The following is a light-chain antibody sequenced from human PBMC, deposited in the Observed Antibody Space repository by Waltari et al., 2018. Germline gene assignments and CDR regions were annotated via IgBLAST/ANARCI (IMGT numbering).Light chain of an antibody. V-gene: IGLV2-23*02. CDR3: CSLAGSSSLI. Sequence: SALTQPASVSGSPGQSITISCTGTSSDVGAYNLVSWFQQHPGKAPKLIISEVSKRPSGVANRFSGSKSGNTASLTISGLEAKDEADYYCCSLAGSSSLIFGGGTKLTVL. J-gene: IGLJ2*01. CDR2: EVS. CDR1: SSDVGAYNL.